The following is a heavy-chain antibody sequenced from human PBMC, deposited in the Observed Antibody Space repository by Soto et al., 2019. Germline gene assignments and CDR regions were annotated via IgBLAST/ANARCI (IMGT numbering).Heavy chain of an antibody. Sequence: EVQLVESGGGLVKPGGSLRLSCAASGFTFSNAWMSWVRQAPGKGLEWVGRIKSKTDGGTTDYAAPVKGRFTISRDDSKNTLYLQMNSMKTEDTAVYYCSTVIYSRYDDDYWGQGTLVTVSS. CDR3: STVIYSRYDDDY. V-gene: IGHV3-15*01. CDR1: GFTFSNAW. J-gene: IGHJ4*02. D-gene: IGHD5-12*01. CDR2: IKSKTDGGTT.